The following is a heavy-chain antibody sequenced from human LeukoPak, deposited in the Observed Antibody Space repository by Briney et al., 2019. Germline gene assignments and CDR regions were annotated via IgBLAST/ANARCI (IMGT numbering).Heavy chain of an antibody. D-gene: IGHD3-22*01. V-gene: IGHV3-48*02. J-gene: IGHJ4*02. CDR1: GFTFSSYS. CDR2: ISGRTGTM. Sequence: PGGSLRLSCAAAGFTFSSYSMNWVRQAPGKGLEWISYISGRTGTMYYADSVQGRFTISRDNAKNSLYLQLNSLRDGDTAVYYCARDRSPYTTSAYYLDYWGQGTLVTVSS. CDR3: ARDRSPYTTSAYYLDY.